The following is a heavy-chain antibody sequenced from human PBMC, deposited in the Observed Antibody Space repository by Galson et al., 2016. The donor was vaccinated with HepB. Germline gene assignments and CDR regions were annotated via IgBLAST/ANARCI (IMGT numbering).Heavy chain of an antibody. V-gene: IGHV3-23*01. CDR2: ISDSGANT. J-gene: IGHJ6*02. CDR1: GFTFSNYA. Sequence: SLRLSCAASGFTFSNYAMSRVRQAPGKGLHWVSAISDSGANTHYADSVRGRFTVSRDNVKNTLYLQMNSLRAEDTAIYYCAKDTWGGWSGGGMDVWGQGTTVTVSS. D-gene: IGHD3-10*02. CDR3: AKDTWGGWSGGGMDV.